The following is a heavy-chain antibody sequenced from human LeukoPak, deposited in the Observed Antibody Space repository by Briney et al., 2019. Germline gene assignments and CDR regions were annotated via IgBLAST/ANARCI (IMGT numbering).Heavy chain of an antibody. CDR3: ARDYRSWNDRHYMDV. V-gene: IGHV1-69*01. J-gene: IGHJ6*03. CDR2: IIPIFGTA. Sequence: SVKVSCKASGGTFSRYAISWVRQAPGQGLEWMGGIIPIFGTANYAQKFQGRVTITADESTSTAYMELSSLRSEDTAVYYCARDYRSWNDRHYMDVWGKGTTVTVSS. D-gene: IGHD1-1*01. CDR1: GGTFSRYA.